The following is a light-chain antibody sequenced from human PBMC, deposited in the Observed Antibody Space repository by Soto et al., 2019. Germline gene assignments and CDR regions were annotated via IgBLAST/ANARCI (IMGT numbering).Light chain of an antibody. J-gene: IGKJ1*01. CDR2: LGS. CDR3: MQALQPPWT. V-gene: IGKV2-28*01. CDR1: QSLLHSNGYNY. Sequence: DLVMTQSPLSLPVTPGEPASISCRSSQSLLHSNGYNYFDWYLQKPGQSPQLLIYLGSNRASGVPDRFSGSGSGTDFTLKISRVEAEDVGVYYCMQALQPPWTFGQGTKVEIK.